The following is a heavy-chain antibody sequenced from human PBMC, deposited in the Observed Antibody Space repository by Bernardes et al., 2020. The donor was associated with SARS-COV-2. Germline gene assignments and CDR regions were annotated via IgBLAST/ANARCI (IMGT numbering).Heavy chain of an antibody. V-gene: IGHV4-59*12. D-gene: IGHD4-17*01. CDR3: ARGDTVTTFYYYYYGMDV. CDR2: IYYSGST. J-gene: IGHJ6*02. Sequence: SETLSLTCTVSGGSIRSYYWSWIRQPPGKGLEWIGSIYYSGSTNYNPSLKSRVSISVDTSKNQFSLKLSSVTAADTAVYYCARGDTVTTFYYYYYGMDVWGQGTTVTVSS. CDR1: GGSIRSYY.